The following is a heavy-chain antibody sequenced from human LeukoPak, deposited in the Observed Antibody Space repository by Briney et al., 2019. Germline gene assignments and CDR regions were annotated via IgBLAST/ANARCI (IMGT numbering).Heavy chain of an antibody. V-gene: IGHV4-31*03. CDR3: ARDRHAAGEYYFDY. Sequence: SETLSLTCTVSGGSISSGGYYWSWIRQHPGKGLEWIGYIYYSGSTYYNPSLKSRVTISVDTSKNQFSLKLSSVTAADTAVYYCARDRHAAGEYYFDYWGQGTLVTVSS. D-gene: IGHD6-13*01. CDR2: IYYSGST. CDR1: GGSISSGGYY. J-gene: IGHJ4*02.